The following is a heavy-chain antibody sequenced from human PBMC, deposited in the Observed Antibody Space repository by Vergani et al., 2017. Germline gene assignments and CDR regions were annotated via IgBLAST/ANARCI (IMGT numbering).Heavy chain of an antibody. CDR3: YTDYHDY. D-gene: IGHD2-2*02. V-gene: IGHV3-15*01. CDR1: GITFKNAW. CDR2: IRSKNDGGTA. J-gene: IGHJ4*02. Sequence: EVQVVESGGGLIKPGGSLRLPCVVSGITFKNAWTNWVRQAPGKGLEWIGRIRSKNDGGTADYAAPLKGRFTISRDDSKDSAFLLVNNLKTEDTAVYFCYTDYHDYWGQGTLVTVSS.